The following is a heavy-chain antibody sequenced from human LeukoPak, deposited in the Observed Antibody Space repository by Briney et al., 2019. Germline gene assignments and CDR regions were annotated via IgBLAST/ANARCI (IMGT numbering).Heavy chain of an antibody. CDR2: ISSSSSYI. V-gene: IGHV3-21*01. CDR1: GFTFSSYE. J-gene: IGHJ4*02. D-gene: IGHD3-22*01. CDR3: ARDRPNYYDSSFDY. Sequence: GGSLRLSCAASGFTFSSYEMNWVRQAPGKGLEWVSSISSSSSYIYYADSVKGRFTISRDNAKNSLYLQMNSLRAEDTAVYYCARDRPNYYDSSFDYWGQGTLVTVSS.